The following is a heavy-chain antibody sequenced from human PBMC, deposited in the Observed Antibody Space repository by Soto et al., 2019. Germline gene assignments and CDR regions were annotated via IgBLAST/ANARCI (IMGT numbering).Heavy chain of an antibody. CDR1: GGTFSSYA. Sequence: QVQLVQSGAEVKKPGSSVKVSCKASGGTFSSYAISWVRQAPGQGLEWMGGIIPIFGTANYAQKFQGRVTITADESTSTAYMELSSLRSEDTAVYYCARAYHDFWSGYPEFLNWFDPWGQGTLVTVSS. D-gene: IGHD3-3*01. CDR3: ARAYHDFWSGYPEFLNWFDP. J-gene: IGHJ5*02. V-gene: IGHV1-69*01. CDR2: IIPIFGTA.